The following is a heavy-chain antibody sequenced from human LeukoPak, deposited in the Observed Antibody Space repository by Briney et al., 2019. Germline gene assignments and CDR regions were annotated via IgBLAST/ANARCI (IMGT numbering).Heavy chain of an antibody. CDR1: GGSISSSNYY. J-gene: IGHJ4*02. Sequence: SETLSLTCTVSGGSISSSNYYWGWIRQPPSKGLEWIGRIYTSGSTNYNPSLKSRVTISVDTSKNQFSLKLSSVTAADTAVYYCTSSPTYDFWSGYFDYWGQGTLVTVSS. CDR3: TSSPTYDFWSGYFDY. V-gene: IGHV4-39*07. D-gene: IGHD3-3*01. CDR2: IYTSGST.